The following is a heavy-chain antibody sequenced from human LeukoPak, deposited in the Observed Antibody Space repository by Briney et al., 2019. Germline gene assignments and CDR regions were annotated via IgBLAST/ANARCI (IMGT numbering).Heavy chain of an antibody. CDR3: ARDAVGQQLVQGEFDY. V-gene: IGHV4-4*07. Sequence: SETLSLTCTVSGGSISSYYWSWIRQPAGKGLEWIGRIYTSGSTNYNPSLKSRVTMSVDMSKNQFSLKLSSVTAADTAVYYCARDAVGQQLVQGEFDYWGQGTLVTVSS. J-gene: IGHJ4*02. CDR1: GGSISSYY. CDR2: IYTSGST. D-gene: IGHD6-13*01.